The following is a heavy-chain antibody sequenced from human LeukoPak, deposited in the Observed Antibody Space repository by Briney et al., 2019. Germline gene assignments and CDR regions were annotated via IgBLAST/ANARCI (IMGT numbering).Heavy chain of an antibody. V-gene: IGHV3-23*01. J-gene: IGHJ4*02. Sequence: GGSLGLSCTASGFTFSSYAMSWVRQAPGKGLEWVSVISGNGGSTNHADSVKGRFTISRDISKNTLYLQMNSLRAEDAAVYYCAKESGDDSSGYYEVFDNWGQGTLVTVSS. CDR1: GFTFSSYA. CDR2: ISGNGGST. D-gene: IGHD3-22*01. CDR3: AKESGDDSSGYYEVFDN.